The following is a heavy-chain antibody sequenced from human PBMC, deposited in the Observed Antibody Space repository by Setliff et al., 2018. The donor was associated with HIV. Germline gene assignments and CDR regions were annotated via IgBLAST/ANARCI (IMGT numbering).Heavy chain of an antibody. CDR2: IYTSRGT. CDR1: GGSISGYH. Sequence: PSETLSLTCTVSGGSISGYHWNWFRQTPGKGLEWIGYIYTSRGTNYNHSLRTRVIISVDTSNQFSLKLSSVTAADAAVYYCARSPSYRSSWEYYFDYWGQGILVTVSS. D-gene: IGHD6-13*01. V-gene: IGHV4-4*09. CDR3: ARSPSYRSSWEYYFDY. J-gene: IGHJ4*02.